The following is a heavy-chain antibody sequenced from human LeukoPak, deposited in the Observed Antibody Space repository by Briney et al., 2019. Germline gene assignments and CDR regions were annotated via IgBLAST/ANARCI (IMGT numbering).Heavy chain of an antibody. J-gene: IGHJ6*02. CDR3: ARSIRIRFRYGMDV. D-gene: IGHD3-3*01. CDR1: GFTFSSYG. Sequence: GGSLRLSCAASGFTFSSYGMHWVRQAPGKGLEWVAVIWYDGSNKYYADSVKGRFTISRDNSKNTLYLQMNSLRAEDTAVYYCARSIRIRFRYGMDVWGQGTTVTVSS. V-gene: IGHV3-33*01. CDR2: IWYDGSNK.